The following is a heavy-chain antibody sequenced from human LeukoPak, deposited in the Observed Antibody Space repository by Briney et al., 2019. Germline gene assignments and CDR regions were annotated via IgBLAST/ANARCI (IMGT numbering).Heavy chain of an antibody. V-gene: IGHV3-64D*06. CDR2: ITSDGGST. D-gene: IGHD2-2*01. CDR3: VKAYCRSTSCYYYYYGMDV. J-gene: IGHJ6*04. Sequence: PGGSLRLSCSVSGFTFSNYAMHWVRQAPGKGLESVSAITSDGGSTYYADSVKGRFTISRDNSKNTLYLQMSSLRGEDTAVYYCVKAYCRSTSCYYYYYGMDVWGKGTTVTVSS. CDR1: GFTFSNYA.